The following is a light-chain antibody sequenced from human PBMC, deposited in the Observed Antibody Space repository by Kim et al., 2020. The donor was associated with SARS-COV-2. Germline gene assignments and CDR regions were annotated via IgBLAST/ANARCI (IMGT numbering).Light chain of an antibody. CDR1: SSNIGAGFD. CDR3: QSYDISLSSWV. Sequence: QSVLTQPPSVSGAPGQRVTISCTGSSSNIGAGFDVHWYQQYPGAAPRRLVFANTYRSSGVPGRFSGSKSGSSGSLAITGLQAEDEADYYCQSYDISLSSWVFGGGTQLTVL. CDR2: ANT. J-gene: IGLJ3*02. V-gene: IGLV1-40*01.